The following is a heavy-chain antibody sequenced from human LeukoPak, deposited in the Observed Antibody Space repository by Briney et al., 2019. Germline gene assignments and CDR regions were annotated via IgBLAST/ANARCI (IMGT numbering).Heavy chain of an antibody. V-gene: IGHV1-18*01. D-gene: IGHD3-22*01. CDR3: ARADSRDAFDI. CDR1: GYTFTSYG. J-gene: IGHJ3*02. Sequence: WASVEVSCKASGYTFTSYGISWVRQAPGQGLEWMGWISAYNGNTNYAQKLQGRVTMTTDTSTSAAYMELRSLRSDDTAVYYCARADSRDAFDIWGQGTMVTVSS. CDR2: ISAYNGNT.